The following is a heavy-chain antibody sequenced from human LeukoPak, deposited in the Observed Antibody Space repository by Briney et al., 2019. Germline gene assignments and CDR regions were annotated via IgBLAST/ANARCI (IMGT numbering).Heavy chain of an antibody. V-gene: IGHV3-21*01. CDR3: ARDPTPTQLWFRGTCVY. D-gene: IGHD5-18*01. Sequence: GGSLRLSCAASGFTFSSYSMNWVRQAPGKGLEWVSSISSSSSYIYYADSVRGRFTSSRDNAKNSLYLQMNSLRAEDTAVYYCARDPTPTQLWFRGTCVYWGQGALVTVSS. CDR1: GFTFSSYS. CDR2: ISSSSSYI. J-gene: IGHJ4*02.